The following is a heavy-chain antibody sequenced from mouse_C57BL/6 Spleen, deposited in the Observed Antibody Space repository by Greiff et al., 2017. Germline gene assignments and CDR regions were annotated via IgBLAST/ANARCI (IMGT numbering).Heavy chain of an antibody. D-gene: IGHD1-1*01. J-gene: IGHJ2*01. CDR1: GYTFTSYG. Sequence: VQLQESGAELARPGASVKLSCKASGYTFTSYGISWVKQRTGQGLEWIGEIYPRSGNTYYNEKFKGKATLTADKSSSTAYMELRSLTSEDSAVYFCASLYYYGSSQYYFDYWGQGTTLTVSS. CDR3: ASLYYYGSSQYYFDY. CDR2: IYPRSGNT. V-gene: IGHV1-81*01.